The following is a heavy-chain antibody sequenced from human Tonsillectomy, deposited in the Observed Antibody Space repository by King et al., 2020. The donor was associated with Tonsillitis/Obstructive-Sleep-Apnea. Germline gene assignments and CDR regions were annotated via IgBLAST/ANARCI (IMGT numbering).Heavy chain of an antibody. D-gene: IGHD3-3*01. Sequence: VQLQQWGAGLLKPSETLSLSCGVYGGSLINYYWSWIRQPPGKGLEWIGEIDHSGSSKYNPSLKSRVTISVDTSKNPFSLKLKSLTAADTAVYYCARGMEQDFWSGNYSDAFDIWGQGTMVTVSS. J-gene: IGHJ3*02. CDR1: GGSLINYY. CDR3: ARGMEQDFWSGNYSDAFDI. V-gene: IGHV4-34*01. CDR2: IDHSGSS.